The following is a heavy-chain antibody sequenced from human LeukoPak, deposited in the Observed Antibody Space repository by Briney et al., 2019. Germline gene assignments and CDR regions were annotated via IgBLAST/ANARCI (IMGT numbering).Heavy chain of an antibody. J-gene: IGHJ6*03. CDR1: GGTFSSYA. CDR3: ARGAARPSYYYYYMDV. V-gene: IGHV1-69*05. D-gene: IGHD6-6*01. CDR2: IIPIFGTA. Sequence: ASVKVSCKASGGTFSSYATSWVRQAPGQGLEWMGGIIPIFGTANYAQKFQGRVTITTDESTSTAYMELSSLRSEDTAVYYCARGAARPSYYYYYMDVWGKGTTVTISS.